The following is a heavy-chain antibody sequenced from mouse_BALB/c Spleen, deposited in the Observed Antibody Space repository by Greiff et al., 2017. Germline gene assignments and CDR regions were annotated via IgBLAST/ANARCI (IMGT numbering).Heavy chain of an antibody. J-gene: IGHJ3*01. CDR2: IDPENGDT. CDR3: NAGGYGNSFAY. V-gene: IGHV14-4*02. D-gene: IGHD2-1*01. CDR1: GFNIKDYY. Sequence: EVQLQQSGAELVRSGASVKLSCTASGFNIKDYYMHWVKQRPEQGLEWIGWIDPENGDTEYAPKFQGKATMTADTSSNTAYLQLSSLTSEDTAVYYCNAGGYGNSFAYWGQGTLVTVSA.